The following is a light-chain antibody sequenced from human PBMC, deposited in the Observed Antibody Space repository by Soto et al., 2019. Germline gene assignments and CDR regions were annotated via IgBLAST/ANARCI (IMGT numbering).Light chain of an antibody. Sequence: QSALTQPASVSGSPGQSITISCTGTSSDVGAYTFVSWYQQHPDKVPKLMIFDVSRRPSGVSDRLSGSKSGNTASLTISGIQSEDEANYYCSSYTSSSTHDFGSGTKLT. CDR1: SSDVGAYTF. CDR2: DVS. J-gene: IGLJ1*01. CDR3: SSYTSSSTHD. V-gene: IGLV2-14*03.